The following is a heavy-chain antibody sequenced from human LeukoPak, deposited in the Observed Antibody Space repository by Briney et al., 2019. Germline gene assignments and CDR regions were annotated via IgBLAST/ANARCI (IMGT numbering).Heavy chain of an antibody. Sequence: QPGGSLRLSCAASGFTFSSYAMSWVRQAPGKGLEWVSTISGSGGSTYYADSVKGRFTISRDNAKNSLYLQMNSLRAEDTAVYYCARAGIKSGSYWFDPWGQGTLVTVSS. CDR3: ARAGIKSGSYWFDP. CDR1: GFTFSSYA. D-gene: IGHD1-26*01. CDR2: ISGSGGST. J-gene: IGHJ5*02. V-gene: IGHV3-23*01.